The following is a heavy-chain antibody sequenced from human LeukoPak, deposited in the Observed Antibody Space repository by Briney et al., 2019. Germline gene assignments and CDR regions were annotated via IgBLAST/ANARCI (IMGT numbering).Heavy chain of an antibody. CDR1: GFTFSSYS. V-gene: IGHV3-21*01. J-gene: IGHJ4*02. CDR2: ISSSSSYI. D-gene: IGHD2-21*01. CDR3: ARDSCGGDCYPGYFDY. Sequence: GGSLRLSCAASGFTFSSYSMNWVRQAPGKGLEWVSSISSSSSYIYYADSVKGRFTISRDNAKNSLYLQMNSLRAEDTAVYYCARDSCGGDCYPGYFDYWGQGTLVTVSS.